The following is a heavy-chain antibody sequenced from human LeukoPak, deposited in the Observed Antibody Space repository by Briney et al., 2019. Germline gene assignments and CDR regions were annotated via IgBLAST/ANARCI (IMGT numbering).Heavy chain of an antibody. V-gene: IGHV1-69*13. D-gene: IGHD2-15*01. CDR1: GGTFSIYA. Sequence: SVTVSCKASGGTFSIYAISWVRQAPGQGLEWMGGIIPIFGTANYAQKFQGRVTITADESTSTAYMELSSLRSEDTAVYYCARADIVVVVAATREDYYYGMDVWGQGTTVTVSS. CDR3: ARADIVVVVAATREDYYYGMDV. CDR2: IIPIFGTA. J-gene: IGHJ6*02.